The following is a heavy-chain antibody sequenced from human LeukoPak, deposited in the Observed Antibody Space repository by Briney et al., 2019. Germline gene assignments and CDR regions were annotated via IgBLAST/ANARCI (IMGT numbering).Heavy chain of an antibody. J-gene: IGHJ5*02. CDR3: ARGIGYTNTHRFDP. D-gene: IGHD2-8*01. Sequence: GGSLRLSCAASGFIFSSYAMHWVRQAPGKGLEWVAVISYDGSNKYYADSVKGRFTISRDNSKNTLYVQMNSLRAEDTAMYYCARGIGYTNTHRFDPWGQGTLVTVSS. V-gene: IGHV3-30*04. CDR1: GFIFSSYA. CDR2: ISYDGSNK.